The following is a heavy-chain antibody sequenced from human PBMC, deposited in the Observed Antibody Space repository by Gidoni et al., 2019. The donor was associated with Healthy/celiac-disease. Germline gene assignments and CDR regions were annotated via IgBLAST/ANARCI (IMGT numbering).Heavy chain of an antibody. D-gene: IGHD3-22*01. V-gene: IGHV4-34*01. CDR1: GGSFSGYY. CDR3: ARGSDDSSGYYKSRGYFDY. J-gene: IGHJ4*02. CDR2: INHSGST. Sequence: QVQLQQWGAGLLKPSETLSLTCAVYGGSFSGYYWSWIRQPPGKGLEWIGEINHSGSTNYNTSLKSRVTISVDTSKNQFSLKLSSVTAADTAVYYCARGSDDSSGYYKSRGYFDYWGQGTLVTVSS.